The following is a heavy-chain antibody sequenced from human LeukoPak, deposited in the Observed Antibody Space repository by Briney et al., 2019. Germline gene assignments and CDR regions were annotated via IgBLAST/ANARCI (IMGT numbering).Heavy chain of an antibody. CDR3: ARAQKD. J-gene: IGHJ3*01. Sequence: SETLSLTCTVSGGSIFTDDIYWRWIRQPPGRGLEWIGYIYYSGSTNYNPSLKSRVTISVDTSKNQYSLKLSSVTAADTAVYYCARAQKDWGQGTMVTVSS. CDR2: IYYSGST. V-gene: IGHV4-61*08. CDR1: GGSIFTDDIY.